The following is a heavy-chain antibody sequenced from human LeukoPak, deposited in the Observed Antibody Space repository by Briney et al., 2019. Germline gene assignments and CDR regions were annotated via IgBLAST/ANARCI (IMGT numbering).Heavy chain of an antibody. CDR1: GFTFSSYA. V-gene: IGHV3-23*01. J-gene: IGHJ4*02. CDR3: ARGTMYVSPY. Sequence: GGSLRLSCAASGFTFSSYAMSWVRQAPGKGLEWVSGISGSGDSTYYADSVKGRLTISRDNAKNSLYLQMNSLRAEDTAVYYCARGTMYVSPYWGQGTLVTVSS. D-gene: IGHD2-8*01. CDR2: ISGSGDST.